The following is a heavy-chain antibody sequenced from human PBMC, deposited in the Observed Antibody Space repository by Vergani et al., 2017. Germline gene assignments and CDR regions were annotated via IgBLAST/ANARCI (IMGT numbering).Heavy chain of an antibody. CDR1: GGSISSGGYS. J-gene: IGHJ6*03. CDR3: AGSGSQYYDYYMDV. Sequence: QLQLQESGSGLVKPSQTLSLTFAVSGGSISSGGYSWSWIRQPPGKGLEWIGYIYHSGSTYYNPSLKSRVTISVDRSKNQFSLKLSSVTAADTAVYYCAGSGSQYYDYYMDVWGKGTTVTVSS. D-gene: IGHD3-10*01. CDR2: IYHSGST. V-gene: IGHV4-30-2*01.